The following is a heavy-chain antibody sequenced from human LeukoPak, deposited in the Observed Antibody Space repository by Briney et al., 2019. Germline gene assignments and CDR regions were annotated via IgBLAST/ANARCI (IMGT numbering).Heavy chain of an antibody. J-gene: IGHJ1*01. CDR2: ISTGGGTI. CDR3: ARDDIVSQH. V-gene: IGHV3-11*01. Sequence: GGSLRLSRAASGFNFGDYYMSWIRQAPGKGLEWISYISTGGGTIKYADSVKGRFTISRDNANNYLYLQMDSLRGEDTAVYFCARDDIVSQHWGQGTLVTVSS. CDR1: GFNFGDYY. D-gene: IGHD5-12*01.